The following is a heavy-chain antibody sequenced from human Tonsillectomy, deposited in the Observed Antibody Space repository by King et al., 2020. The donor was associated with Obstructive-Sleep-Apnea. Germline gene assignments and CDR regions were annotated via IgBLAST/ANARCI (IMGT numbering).Heavy chain of an antibody. CDR1: GFTFSSYA. V-gene: IGHV3-30-3*01. CDR3: ARDATTVTPYYYYGMDV. J-gene: IGHJ6*02. CDR2: ISYDGSNK. Sequence: VQLVESGGGVVQPGRSLSLSCAASGFTFSSYAMHWVRQAPGKGLEWVAVISYDGSNKYYADSVKGRFTISRDNSKNTLYLQMNSLRAEDTAVYYCARDATTVTPYYYYGMDVWGQGTTVTVSS. D-gene: IGHD4-17*01.